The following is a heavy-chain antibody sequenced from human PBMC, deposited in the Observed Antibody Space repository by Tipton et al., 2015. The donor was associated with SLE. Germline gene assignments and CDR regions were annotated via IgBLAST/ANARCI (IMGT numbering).Heavy chain of an antibody. CDR3: ARGGLGVTYYYYVDV. J-gene: IGHJ6*03. D-gene: IGHD1-26*01. CDR2: IFHSGNA. V-gene: IGHV4-30-2*01. CDR1: GGSINSGDYS. Sequence: TLSLTCAVSGGSINSGDYSWSWIRQPPGKGLEWIGYIFHSGNAYYNPSLKSRVTISVDTSKNQFSLKLSSVTAADTAVYYCARGGLGVTYYYYVDVGVKGTTVTVSS.